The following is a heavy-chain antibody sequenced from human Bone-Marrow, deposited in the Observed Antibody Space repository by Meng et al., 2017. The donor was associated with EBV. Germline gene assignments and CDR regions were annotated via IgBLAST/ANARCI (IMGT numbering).Heavy chain of an antibody. CDR2: VNPRNGKK. J-gene: IGHJ4*01. D-gene: IGHD3-10*01. CDR3: ARALGEDAGAPPDY. Sequence: QVQLVQSGAEVKKPGASVKVSCKASGYTMSTFHVHWVRQAPGQGLEWVGLVNPRNGKKNIVQKFQGRITLTSDTSRSTVYLELSNLRSDDTAIYFCARALGEDAGAPPDYWGQEPWSPSPQ. CDR1: GYTMSTFH. V-gene: IGHV1-46*01.